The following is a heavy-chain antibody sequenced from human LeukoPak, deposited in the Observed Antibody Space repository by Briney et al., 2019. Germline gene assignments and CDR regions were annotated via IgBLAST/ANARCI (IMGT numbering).Heavy chain of an antibody. CDR2: INHSGST. CDR1: GGSFSGYY. J-gene: IGHJ4*02. Sequence: SETLSLTCAVYGGSFSGYYWSWIRQPPGKGLEWIREINHSGSTNYNPSLKSRVTTSVDTSKNQFSLKLSSVTAADTAVYYCARQPQWLYYFDYWGQGTLVTVSS. V-gene: IGHV4-34*01. CDR3: ARQPQWLYYFDY. D-gene: IGHD6-19*01.